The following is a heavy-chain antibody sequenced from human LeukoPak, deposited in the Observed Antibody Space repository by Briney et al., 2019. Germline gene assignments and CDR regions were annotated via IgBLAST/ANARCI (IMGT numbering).Heavy chain of an antibody. D-gene: IGHD6-13*01. V-gene: IGHV3-30*09. CDR2: IVYDGSNK. CDR1: GFTFSSYT. J-gene: IGHJ4*02. CDR3: ATERDYGSSFDS. Sequence: PGGSLRLSCAASGFTFSSYTIHWVRQAPGKGLEWVAVIVYDGSNKYYADSVKGRFAISRDNSKNTPYLQINSLRPDDTAVYYCATERDYGSSFDSWGQGTLVTVSS.